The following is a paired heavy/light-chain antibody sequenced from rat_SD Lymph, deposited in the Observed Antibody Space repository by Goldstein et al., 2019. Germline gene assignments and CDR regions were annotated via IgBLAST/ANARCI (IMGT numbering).Heavy chain of an antibody. J-gene: IGHJ2*01. Sequence: EVQLVESGGGLVQPGRSMKLSCAASGFTFSNYGMAWVRQAPTKGLEWVATISYDGSSTYYRDSVKGRFTISRDNAKSTLYLQMNSLRSEDTATYYCTRYGHRGIDYWGQGVMVTVSS. D-gene: IGHD1-11*01. V-gene: IGHV5-29*01. CDR3: TRYGHRGIDY. CDR2: ISYDGSST. CDR1: GFTFSNYG.
Light chain of an antibody. V-gene: IGKV22S4*01. CDR1: QNINRY. CDR3: LQHNSWPNT. Sequence: DIQMTQSPSFLSASVGDRVTINCKASQNINRYLNWYQQKLGEAPKLLIYNANSLQTGIPSRFSGSGSGTDFTLTISSLQPEDVATYFCLQHNSWPNTFGAGTKLELK. CDR2: NAN. J-gene: IGKJ2-1*01.